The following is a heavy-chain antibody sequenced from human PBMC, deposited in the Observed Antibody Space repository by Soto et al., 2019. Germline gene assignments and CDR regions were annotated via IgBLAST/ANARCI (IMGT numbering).Heavy chain of an antibody. J-gene: IGHJ5*02. CDR2: IHHSGST. D-gene: IGHD3-10*01. V-gene: IGHV4-59*01. CDR1: GGSISTYF. Sequence: ETLSLTCTVSGGSISTYFWSWIRQPPGKGLEWIGYIHHSGSTYYNPSLKSRVTISVDTSKNQFSPKLNSVTAADTAVYYCARESAGSGKNNWFDPWGQGTLVTVSS. CDR3: ARESAGSGKNNWFDP.